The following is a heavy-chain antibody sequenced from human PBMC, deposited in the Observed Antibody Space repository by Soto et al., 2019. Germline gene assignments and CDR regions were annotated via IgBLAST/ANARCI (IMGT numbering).Heavy chain of an antibody. CDR3: ARRYDSSGYWFEY. J-gene: IGHJ5*01. D-gene: IGHD3-22*01. CDR2: VNWNGGNT. V-gene: IGHV3-20*04. CDR1: GFTFDEYG. Sequence: EVQVVESGGGVVRPGASLRLSCASSGFTFDEYGMSWVRQAPGKGLEWVSSVNWNGGNTRYADSMKGRFNISIDNAQNSLYLQMNSLRAEDTALYYCARRYDSSGYWFEYWGQGTLVTVSS.